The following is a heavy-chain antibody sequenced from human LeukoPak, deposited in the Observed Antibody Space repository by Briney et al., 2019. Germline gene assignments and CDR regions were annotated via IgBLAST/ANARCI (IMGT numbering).Heavy chain of an antibody. CDR3: ARGTGNAFDI. D-gene: IGHD1-14*01. V-gene: IGHV4-61*02. J-gene: IGHJ3*02. Sequence: SETLSLTCTVSGGSISSGSYDWSWIRQPAGKGLDWIGRVYTSGSTNYNPSPKSRVTIPVDTSKNQFSLKLTSVTAADTAVYYCARGTGNAFDIWGQGTMVTVSS. CDR1: GGSISSGSYD. CDR2: VYTSGST.